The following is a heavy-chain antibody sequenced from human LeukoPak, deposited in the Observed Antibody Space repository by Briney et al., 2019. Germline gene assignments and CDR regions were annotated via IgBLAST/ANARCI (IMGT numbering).Heavy chain of an antibody. CDR1: GFTFDDYG. CDR3: ARGGGYSYGSFDY. V-gene: IGHV3-74*01. J-gene: IGHJ4*02. D-gene: IGHD5-18*01. Sequence: HPGGSLRLSCAASGFTFDDYGMSWVRQAPGKGLVWVSRINRDGSSTSYADSVKGRFTISRDNAKNTLYLQMNSLRAEDTAVYYCARGGGYSYGSFDYWGQGTLVTVSS. CDR2: INRDGSST.